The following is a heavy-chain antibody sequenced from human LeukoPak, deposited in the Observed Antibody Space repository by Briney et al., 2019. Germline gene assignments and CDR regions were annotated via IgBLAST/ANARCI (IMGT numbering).Heavy chain of an antibody. Sequence: SVKVSCKASGGTFSRYAISWVRQAPGQGLEWMGGIIPIFGTANYAQKFQGRVTITADKSTSTAYMELSSLRSEDTAVYYCAREGGDVRTTYYYYGMDVWGKGSTVTVSS. D-gene: IGHD4-11*01. CDR1: GGTFSRYA. CDR2: IIPIFGTA. J-gene: IGHJ6*04. CDR3: AREGGDVRTTYYYYGMDV. V-gene: IGHV1-69*06.